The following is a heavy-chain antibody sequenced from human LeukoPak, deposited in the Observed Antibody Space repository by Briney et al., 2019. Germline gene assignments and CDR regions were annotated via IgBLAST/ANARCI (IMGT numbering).Heavy chain of an antibody. CDR3: ARAQGIAAASDY. D-gene: IGHD6-13*01. J-gene: IGHJ4*02. CDR2: ISYDGSNK. Sequence: PGGSLRLSCAASGCTFRSYDMHWDRQAPGKGLEWVAVISYDGSNKYYADSVKGRFTISRDNSKTTLYLQMNSLRIEDTAVYYCARAQGIAAASDYWGQGTLVTVSS. CDR1: GCTFRSYD. V-gene: IGHV3-30*04.